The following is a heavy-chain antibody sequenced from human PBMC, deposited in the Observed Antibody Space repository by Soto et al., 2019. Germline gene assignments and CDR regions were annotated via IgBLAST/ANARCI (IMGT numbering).Heavy chain of an antibody. Sequence: GASVKVSCKASGYTFTGYYMHWVRQAPGQGLEWMGWINPNSGGTNYAQKFQGRVTMTRDTSISTAYMELSRLRSDDTAVYYCARVGSVVVTDNDYWGQGTLVTVSS. CDR1: GYTFTGYY. J-gene: IGHJ4*02. V-gene: IGHV1-2*02. D-gene: IGHD2-21*02. CDR2: INPNSGGT. CDR3: ARVGSVVVTDNDY.